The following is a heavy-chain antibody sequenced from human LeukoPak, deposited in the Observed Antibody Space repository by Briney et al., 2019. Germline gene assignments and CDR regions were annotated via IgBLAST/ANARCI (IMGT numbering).Heavy chain of an antibody. J-gene: IGHJ4*02. Sequence: MASQTLSLTCTVSGGSISSGGYYWSWIRQHPGKGLEWIGYIYYSGSTYYNPSLKSRVTLSVDTSKNQFSLKLSSVTAADTAVYYCARAVRASGCHDYWGQGTLVTVSS. V-gene: IGHV4-31*03. CDR3: ARAVRASGCHDY. D-gene: IGHD6-19*01. CDR2: IYYSGST. CDR1: GGSISSGGYY.